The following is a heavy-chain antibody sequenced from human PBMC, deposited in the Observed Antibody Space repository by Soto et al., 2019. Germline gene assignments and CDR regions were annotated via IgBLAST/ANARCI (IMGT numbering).Heavy chain of an antibody. V-gene: IGHV1-18*01. CDR2: ISAYNGDT. Sequence: QVQLVQSGAEVKMPGASVKVSCKASGYTFSNHGISWVRQAPGQGLEWMGWISAYNGDTKYAQKLQGRVTMTTDASTSTAYMELRSLRSDDTAVYYCARDPSNSSGYYQFFDYWGQGTLVTVSS. CDR3: ARDPSNSSGYYQFFDY. CDR1: GYTFSNHG. J-gene: IGHJ4*02. D-gene: IGHD3-22*01.